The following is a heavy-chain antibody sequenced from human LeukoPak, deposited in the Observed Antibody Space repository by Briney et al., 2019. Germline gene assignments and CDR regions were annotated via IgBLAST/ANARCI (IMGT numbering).Heavy chain of an antibody. Sequence: SVKVSCKASGYTFTSYGISWVRQAPGQGLEWMGRIIPILGIANYAQKFQGRVTITADKSTSTAYMELSSLRSEDTAVYYCARSSRIAAAGTWDYWGQGTLVTVSS. CDR2: IIPILGIA. CDR3: ARSSRIAAAGTWDY. V-gene: IGHV1-69*04. J-gene: IGHJ4*02. D-gene: IGHD6-13*01. CDR1: GYTFTSYG.